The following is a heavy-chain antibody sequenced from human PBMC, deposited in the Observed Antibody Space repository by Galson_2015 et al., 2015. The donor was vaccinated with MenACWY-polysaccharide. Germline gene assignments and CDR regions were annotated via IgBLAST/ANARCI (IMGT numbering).Heavy chain of an antibody. D-gene: IGHD2-15*01. CDR2: ITGSGGST. CDR3: AKEGSCSGGSCSGWFGKVGMDV. V-gene: IGHV3-23*01. Sequence: SLRLSCAASGFTFSTYGMSWVRQAPGKGLEWVSAITGSGGSTYYADSVKGRFTISRDNSKNTVYLQMNSLRAEDTAVYYCAKEGSCSGGSCSGWFGKVGMDVWGQGTTVTVSS. J-gene: IGHJ6*02. CDR1: GFTFSTYG.